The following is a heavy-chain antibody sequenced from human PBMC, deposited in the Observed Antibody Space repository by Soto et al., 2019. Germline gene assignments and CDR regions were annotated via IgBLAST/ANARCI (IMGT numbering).Heavy chain of an antibody. D-gene: IGHD3-22*01. CDR2: ISTYSENT. CDR1: GYTFTSYS. V-gene: IGHV1-18*01. Sequence: AVVKVSCKSSGYTFTSYSINWVRQAPGQGLEWMGWISTYSENTKHAQKFQGRVTMTTDTSTSTAYMELKSLRSDDTAVYYCARDANSDSSGYYSDYWGQGTLVTVSS. J-gene: IGHJ4*02. CDR3: ARDANSDSSGYYSDY.